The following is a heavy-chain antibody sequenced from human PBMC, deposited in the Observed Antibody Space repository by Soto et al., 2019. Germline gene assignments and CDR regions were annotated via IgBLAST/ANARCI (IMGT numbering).Heavy chain of an antibody. CDR2: ITWNSGTV. V-gene: IGHV3-9*01. Sequence: GGSLRLSCAASGFTFDDYAMHWVRQAPGKGLEWVSGITWNSGTVGYADSVKGRFTISRDNAKNSLFLQMDSLKSDDTAFYYCTKAALASATNQEFDYWGQGTMVTVSS. J-gene: IGHJ4*02. D-gene: IGHD2-15*01. CDR3: TKAALASATNQEFDY. CDR1: GFTFDDYA.